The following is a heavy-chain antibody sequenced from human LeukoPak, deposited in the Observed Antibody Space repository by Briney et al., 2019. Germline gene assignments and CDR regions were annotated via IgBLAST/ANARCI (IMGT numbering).Heavy chain of an antibody. CDR3: AREAYGDYSEFDY. Sequence: PSETLSLTCTVSGYSISSGYYWGWIRQPPGKGLEWIGSIYHSGSTYYNPSLKSRVTISVDTSKNQFSLKLSSVTAADTAVYYCAREAYGDYSEFDYWGQGTLVTVSS. D-gene: IGHD4-17*01. CDR2: IYHSGST. J-gene: IGHJ4*02. CDR1: GYSISSGYY. V-gene: IGHV4-38-2*02.